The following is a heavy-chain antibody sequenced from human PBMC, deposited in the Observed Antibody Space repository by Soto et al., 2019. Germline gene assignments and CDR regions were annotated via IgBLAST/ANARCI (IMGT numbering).Heavy chain of an antibody. D-gene: IGHD3-22*01. V-gene: IGHV3-23*01. J-gene: IGHJ4*02. Sequence: GSLRLSCAASGFTFSNYAMNWVRQAPGKGLEWVSNIIFSGGTTYYADSVKGRFTISRDNSKNTLYLQMNSLRAEDTAVYYCATRVEDSSGYYHFDYWGQGTQVTVSS. CDR3: ATRVEDSSGYYHFDY. CDR1: GFTFSNYA. CDR2: IIFSGGTT.